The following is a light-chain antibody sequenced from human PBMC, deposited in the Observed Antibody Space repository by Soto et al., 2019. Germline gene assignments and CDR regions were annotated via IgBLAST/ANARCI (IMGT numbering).Light chain of an antibody. V-gene: IGKV1D-13*01. J-gene: IGKJ2*01. CDR1: QDISSA. CDR2: DAS. Sequence: AIQLTQSPSSLSAFVGDTVTITCRAGQDISSALVWYQQKPGNAPKLLIYDASSLESGVPSRFSGSASGTDFTLTISSLQPEDSATYYCQQFNDYPHTFGQGTKLEIE. CDR3: QQFNDYPHT.